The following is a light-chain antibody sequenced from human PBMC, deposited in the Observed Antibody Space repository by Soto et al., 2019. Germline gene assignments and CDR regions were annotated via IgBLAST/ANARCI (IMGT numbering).Light chain of an antibody. J-gene: IGLJ2*01. V-gene: IGLV2-14*01. CDR2: EVT. CDR3: SSYTSSTTLDVV. CDR1: SSDVGGHNY. Sequence: QSALTQPASVSGSPGQSITISCTGTSSDVGGHNYVSWYQQHPGTAPKLMIYEVTNRASGVSNRFSGSKSGNTASLTISGLQAEDXADYYCSSYTSSTTLDVVFGGGTKLTVL.